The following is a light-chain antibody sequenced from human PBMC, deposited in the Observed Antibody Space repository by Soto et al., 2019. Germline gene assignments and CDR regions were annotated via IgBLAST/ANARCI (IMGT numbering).Light chain of an antibody. CDR3: SSYTSSSTPYV. J-gene: IGLJ1*01. CDR2: YDS. CDR1: HFGSKS. Sequence: SYELTQPPSVSVAPGKTATITCGGNHFGSKSVHWYQQKPGQAPVLVIYYDSDRPSGIPERFSGSKSGNTASLTISGLQAEDEADYYCSSYTSSSTPYVFGTGTKVTVL. V-gene: IGLV3-21*01.